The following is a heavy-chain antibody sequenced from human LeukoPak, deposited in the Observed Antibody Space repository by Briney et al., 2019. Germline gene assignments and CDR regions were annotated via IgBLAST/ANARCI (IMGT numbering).Heavy chain of an antibody. Sequence: SETLSLICTVSGGSISSHYWSWIRQPPGKGLEWIGYIYYSGSTNYNPSLKSRVTISVDTSKNQFSLKLSSVTAADTAVYYCARDRGPELDYWGRGTLVTVSS. CDR2: IYYSGST. V-gene: IGHV4-59*11. D-gene: IGHD3-10*01. CDR1: GGSISSHY. CDR3: ARDRGPELDY. J-gene: IGHJ4*02.